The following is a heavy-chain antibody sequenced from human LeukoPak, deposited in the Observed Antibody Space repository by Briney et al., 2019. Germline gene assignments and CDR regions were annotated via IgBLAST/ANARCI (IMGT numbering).Heavy chain of an antibody. J-gene: IGHJ3*02. CDR3: ARRSGQSAFDI. V-gene: IGHV4-4*07. CDR2: IHSSGST. D-gene: IGHD1-14*01. CDR1: GGSISNYY. Sequence: SETLSLTCTVSGGSISNYYWTWIRQPAGKGLEWIGRIHSSGSTNYSPSLKSRLTMSVDTSQNQVSLKLSSVTAADTALYYCARRSGQSAFDIWGQGTMVTVSS.